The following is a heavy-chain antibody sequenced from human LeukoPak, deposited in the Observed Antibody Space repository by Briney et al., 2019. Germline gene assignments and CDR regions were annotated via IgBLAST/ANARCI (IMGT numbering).Heavy chain of an antibody. J-gene: IGHJ4*02. CDR3: ARHRVASAYSSFDY. CDR1: GASISSTGYY. CDR2: LFNSGVT. D-gene: IGHD2-15*01. V-gene: IGHV4-39*01. Sequence: SETLSLTCTVSGASISSTGYYWGWIRQSPGKRLEWIGSLFNSGVTYYSPSLKSRVSTSVDTSNNHFSLRLTSLTAADTAIYYCARHRVASAYSSFDYCGQGNLVTVSS.